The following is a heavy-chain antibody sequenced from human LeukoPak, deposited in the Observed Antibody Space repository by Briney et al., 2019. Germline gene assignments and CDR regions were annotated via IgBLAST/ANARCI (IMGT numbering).Heavy chain of an antibody. Sequence: SVKVSCKASGGTFSSYAISWVRQAPGQGLEWMGGIIPIFGTANYAQKFQGRVTITADKSTSTAYMELSSLRSDDTAVYYCARDERYDSSGYPFDYWGQGTLVTVSS. CDR2: IIPIFGTA. D-gene: IGHD3-22*01. CDR3: ARDERYDSSGYPFDY. CDR1: GGTFSSYA. J-gene: IGHJ4*02. V-gene: IGHV1-69*06.